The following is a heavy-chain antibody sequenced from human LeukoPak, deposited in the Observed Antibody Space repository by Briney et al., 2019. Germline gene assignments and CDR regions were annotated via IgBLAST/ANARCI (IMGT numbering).Heavy chain of an antibody. CDR1: GFTFSSYG. D-gene: IGHD6-19*01. V-gene: IGHV3-30*02. J-gene: IGHJ4*02. CDR3: AKVGSGWYGTLDY. CDR2: IRNDGSNK. Sequence: GGSLRLSCAASGFTFSSYGMHWVRRAPGKGLEWVACIRNDGSNKYYADSVKGRFTISRDNSKNTLYLQMNSLRAEDTAVYYCAKVGSGWYGTLDYWGQGTLVTVSS.